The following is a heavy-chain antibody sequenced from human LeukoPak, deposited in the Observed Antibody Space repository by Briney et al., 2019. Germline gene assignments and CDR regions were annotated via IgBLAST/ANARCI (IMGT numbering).Heavy chain of an antibody. CDR2: INPNSGGT. CDR3: ARKIDFWSGYSY. D-gene: IGHD3-3*01. J-gene: IGHJ4*02. CDR1: GYTFTGYY. V-gene: IGHV1-2*02. Sequence: ASVNVSCKASGYTFTGYYIHWVRQAPGQGLEWMGWINPNSGGTNSAQKFQGRVTMTRDTSISAAYMELSRLKSDDTAVYYCARKIDFWSGYSYWGQGTLVTVSS.